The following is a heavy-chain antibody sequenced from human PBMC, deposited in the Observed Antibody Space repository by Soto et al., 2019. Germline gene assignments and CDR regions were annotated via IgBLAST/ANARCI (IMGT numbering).Heavy chain of an antibody. CDR1: GGSISSGGYY. D-gene: IGHD2-2*01. J-gene: IGHJ6*02. CDR3: ARSGSTSYYYYGMDV. CDR2: IYYSGST. Sequence: ASETLSLTCTVSGGSISSGGYYWSWIRQHPGKGLEWIGYIYYSGSTYYNPSLKSRVTISVDTSKNQFSLKLSSVTAADTAVYYCARSGSTSYYYYGMDVWGQGTTVTVS. V-gene: IGHV4-31*03.